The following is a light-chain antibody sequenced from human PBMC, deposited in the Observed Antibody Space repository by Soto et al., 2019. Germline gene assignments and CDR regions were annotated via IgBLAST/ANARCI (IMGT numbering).Light chain of an antibody. CDR1: QSVSSSY. CDR3: QHYDSLPIT. V-gene: IGKV3-20*01. J-gene: IGKJ5*01. Sequence: IVLTQSPGTLSVSPGERATLSCRASQSVSSSYLAWYQQKPGQPPRLLIYGASSRATGIPDRFSGSGSGTDFTLTISRLEPEDFAVFYCQHYDSLPITFGQGTRLEIK. CDR2: GAS.